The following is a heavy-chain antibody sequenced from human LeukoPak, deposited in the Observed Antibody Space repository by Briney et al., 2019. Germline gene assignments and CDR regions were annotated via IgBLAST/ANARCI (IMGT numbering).Heavy chain of an antibody. CDR2: INPNSGGT. J-gene: IGHJ4*02. CDR1: GYTFTGYY. Sequence: ASVKVSCKASGYTFTGYYMHWVRQAPGQGLEWMGWINPNSGGTNYAQKFQGRVTMTRDTSISTAYMELSRLRSDDTAVYYCARARSYYYDSSGSSDYWGQGTLVTVSS. V-gene: IGHV1-2*02. CDR3: ARARSYYYDSSGSSDY. D-gene: IGHD3-22*01.